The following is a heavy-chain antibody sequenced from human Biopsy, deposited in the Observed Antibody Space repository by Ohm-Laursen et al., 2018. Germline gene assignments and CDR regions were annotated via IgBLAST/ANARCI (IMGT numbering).Heavy chain of an antibody. V-gene: IGHV3-74*01. CDR1: GFAFSNYY. CDR2: IKRDGTTT. CDR3: ARGGFFAYSTFDY. J-gene: IGHJ4*02. D-gene: IGHD4-11*01. Sequence: SLRLSCAASGFAFSNYYMHWVRQAPGKGLLWVSRIKRDGTTTDYAESVKGRFTISRDNAKNTLYLQMNSPRAEDTAVYYCARGGFFAYSTFDYWGQGALVTVSS.